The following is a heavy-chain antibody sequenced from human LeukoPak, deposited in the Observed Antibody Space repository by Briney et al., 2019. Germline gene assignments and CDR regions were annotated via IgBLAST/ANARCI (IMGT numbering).Heavy chain of an antibody. D-gene: IGHD2-15*01. CDR3: ASTCSGGSCYKDY. J-gene: IGHJ4*02. Sequence: SETLSLTCTVSGGSISSYYWSWIRQPPGKGLEWIGYIYYSGSTNYNPSLKSRVTISVDTSKNQFSLKLSSVTAADTAVYYCASTCSGGSCYKDYWGQGTLVTVSS. CDR1: GGSISSYY. CDR2: IYYSGST. V-gene: IGHV4-59*08.